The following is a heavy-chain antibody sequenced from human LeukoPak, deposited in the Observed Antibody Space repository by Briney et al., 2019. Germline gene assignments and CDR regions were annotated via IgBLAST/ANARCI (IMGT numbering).Heavy chain of an antibody. Sequence: PGGSLRLSCAASGFTFSSYWMQWVRQAPGKGLVWVSRLSPDGSSTTSADSVKGRFTISRDNAKNTLYLQIGSLRADDTAVYYFTRMRREAPGLPDLWGQGTLGTGSS. CDR1: GFTFSSYW. J-gene: IGHJ5*02. D-gene: IGHD5-12*01. V-gene: IGHV3-74*01. CDR3: TRMRREAPGLPDL. CDR2: LSPDGSST.